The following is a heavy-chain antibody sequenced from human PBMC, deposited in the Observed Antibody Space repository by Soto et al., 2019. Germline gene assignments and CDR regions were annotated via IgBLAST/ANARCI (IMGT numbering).Heavy chain of an antibody. V-gene: IGHV3-7*03. CDR2: IKQDGSEK. CDR3: ARGLGESIAAADAFDI. CDR1: GFTFSSYW. Sequence: GGSLRLSCAASGFTFSSYWMSWVRQAPGKGLEWEANIKQDGSEKYYVDSVKGRFTISRDNAKNSLYLLMNSLRAEDTAVYYCARGLGESIAAADAFDIWGQGTMVTVSS. J-gene: IGHJ3*02. D-gene: IGHD6-13*01.